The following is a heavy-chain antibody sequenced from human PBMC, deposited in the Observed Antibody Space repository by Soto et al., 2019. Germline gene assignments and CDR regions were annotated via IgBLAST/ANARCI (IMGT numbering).Heavy chain of an antibody. D-gene: IGHD2-15*01. CDR1: GFTFTSCA. CDR2: IVVGSGNT. CDR3: AASTLASVVVAAPGY. J-gene: IGHJ4*02. V-gene: IGHV1-58*01. Sequence: GASVKVSCKASGFTFTSCALQWVRHARGQRLEWIGWIVVGSGNTNYAQKFQERVTITRDMSTSTAYMELSSLRSEDTAVYYCAASTLASVVVAAPGYWGQGTLVTSPQ.